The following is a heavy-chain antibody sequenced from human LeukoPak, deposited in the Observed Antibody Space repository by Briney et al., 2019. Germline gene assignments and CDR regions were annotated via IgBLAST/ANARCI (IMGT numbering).Heavy chain of an antibody. Sequence: GASVKVSCKASGHTFTGYYMHWVRQAPGRGLEWMGWINPNSGGTNYAQKFQGRVTMTRDTSISTAYMELSRLRSDDTAVYYCARDFFTMVRGVIIGKSLPDYWGQGTLVTVSS. D-gene: IGHD3-10*01. J-gene: IGHJ4*02. CDR2: INPNSGGT. CDR3: ARDFFTMVRGVIIGKSLPDY. V-gene: IGHV1-2*02. CDR1: GHTFTGYY.